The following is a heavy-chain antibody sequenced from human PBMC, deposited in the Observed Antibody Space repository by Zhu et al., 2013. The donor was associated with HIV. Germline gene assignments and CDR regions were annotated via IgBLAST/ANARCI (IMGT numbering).Heavy chain of an antibody. CDR2: IIPIFGTA. D-gene: IGHD3-10*01. J-gene: IGHJ3*02. CDR3: ASTGSGSYYIPYAFDI. Sequence: QVQLVQSGAEVKKPGSSVKVSCKASGGTFSSYAISWVRQAPGQGLEWMGGIIPIFGTANYAQKFQGRVTITADESTSTAYMELSSLRSEDTAVYYCASTGSGSYYIPYAFDIWGQGTMVTVSS. V-gene: IGHV1-69*12. CDR1: GGTFSSYA.